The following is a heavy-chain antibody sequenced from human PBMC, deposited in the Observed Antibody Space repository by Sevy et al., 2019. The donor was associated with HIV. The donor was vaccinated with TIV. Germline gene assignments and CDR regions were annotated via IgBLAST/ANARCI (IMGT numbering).Heavy chain of an antibody. J-gene: IGHJ3*02. CDR2: INSDGSNT. CDR1: GFTFSTYW. V-gene: IGHV3-74*01. D-gene: IGHD3-10*01. CDR3: GREMISMVPGVPDAFDI. Sequence: GGSLRLSCAASGFTFSTYWMHWVRQVPGKGLVWVSRINSDGSNTNYADSVKGRFTTSRDNAKNTVYLQMNSQRADDTALYFCGREMISMVPGVPDAFDIWGHGTMVTVSS.